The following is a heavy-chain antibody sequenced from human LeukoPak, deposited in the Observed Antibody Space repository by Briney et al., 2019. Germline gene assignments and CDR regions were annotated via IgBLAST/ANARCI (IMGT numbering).Heavy chain of an antibody. V-gene: IGHV4-59*01. D-gene: IGHD6-19*01. CDR1: GGSISSYY. J-gene: IGHJ6*04. Sequence: SETLSLTCTVSGGSISSYYWSWIRQPPGKGLGWIGYIYYSGSTNYNPSLKSRVTISVDTSKNQFSLKLSSVTAADTAVYYCARAPGIAVAGTLYYGMDVWGKGTTVTVSS. CDR3: ARAPGIAVAGTLYYGMDV. CDR2: IYYSGST.